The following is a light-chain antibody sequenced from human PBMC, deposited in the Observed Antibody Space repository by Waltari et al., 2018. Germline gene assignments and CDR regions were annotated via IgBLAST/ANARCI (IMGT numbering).Light chain of an antibody. J-gene: IGLJ3*02. Sequence: QSALPQPASVSGSPGQSITISCTETRKDVGGHEFVSWYQQHPGKAPKLMIYDVSKRPSGVSSRFSGSKSGNTASLTISGLQAEDEADYYCSSYTSSTTWVFGGGTKLTVL. CDR1: RKDVGGHEF. CDR3: SSYTSSTTWV. CDR2: DVS. V-gene: IGLV2-14*03.